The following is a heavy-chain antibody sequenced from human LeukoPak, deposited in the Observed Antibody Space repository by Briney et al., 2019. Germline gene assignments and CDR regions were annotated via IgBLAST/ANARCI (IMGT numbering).Heavy chain of an antibody. J-gene: IGHJ6*03. V-gene: IGHV4-34*01. D-gene: IGHD4-11*01. Sequence: SETLSLTCAVYGGSFSGYYWSWIRQPPGKGLEWIGEINHSGSTNYNPSLKSRVTISVDTSKNQFSLKLSSVTVADTAVYYCAGEHYSILRSNYYYMDVWGKGTTVTVSS. CDR2: INHSGST. CDR3: AGEHYSILRSNYYYMDV. CDR1: GGSFSGYY.